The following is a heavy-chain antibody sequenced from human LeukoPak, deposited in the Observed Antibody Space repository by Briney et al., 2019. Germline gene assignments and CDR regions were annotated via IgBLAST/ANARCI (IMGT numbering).Heavy chain of an antibody. V-gene: IGHV3-13*01. D-gene: IGHD1-1*01. CDR2: IGTAGDT. CDR3: ARVAKERVGGVHYFDY. Sequence: PGGSLRLSCAASGFTFSDYDMHWVRQATGKGLEWVSAIGTAGDTYYTGSVKGRFTISRENAKNPLYLQMNSLRAGDTAVYYCARVAKERVGGVHYFDYWGQGTLVTVSS. CDR1: GFTFSDYD. J-gene: IGHJ4*02.